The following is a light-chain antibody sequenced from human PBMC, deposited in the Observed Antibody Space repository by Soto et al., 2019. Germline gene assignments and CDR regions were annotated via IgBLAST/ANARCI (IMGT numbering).Light chain of an antibody. CDR3: HQFGSSPQT. CDR2: RPS. V-gene: IGKV3-20*01. Sequence: EIVLTQSPGTLSLSPGERATLSCRASQNVNSNHIAWYQQKPGQAPRLLIYRPSSRATGIPERFSGSGSGTDFTLTISRLEPEDFAVYFCHQFGSSPQTFGHGTKVDIK. J-gene: IGKJ1*01. CDR1: QNVNSNH.